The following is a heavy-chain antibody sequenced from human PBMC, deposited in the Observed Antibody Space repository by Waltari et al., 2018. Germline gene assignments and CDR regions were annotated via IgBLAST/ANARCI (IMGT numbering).Heavy chain of an antibody. J-gene: IGHJ4*02. D-gene: IGHD6-13*01. V-gene: IGHV1-24*01. CDR2: CEPEDGET. CDR1: GYPLTDFS. Sequence: QVQLVQSGAEVKKPGASVKVSCKVSGYPLTDFSLHWVRQAPGKGLAWMGGCEPEDGETIYAQKFQGRVTMTEDTSTDTAYMELSSLRSEDTAVYYCATDHSPGIARFWGQGTLVTVSS. CDR3: ATDHSPGIARF.